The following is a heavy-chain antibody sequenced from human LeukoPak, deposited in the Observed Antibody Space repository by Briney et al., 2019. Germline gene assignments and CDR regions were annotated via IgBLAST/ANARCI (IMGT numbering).Heavy chain of an antibody. CDR1: GFSVSSND. D-gene: IGHD2-2*01. Sequence: GGSLRLSCAASGFSVSSNDMSWVRQAPGKGLEWVSAISGSGGSTYYADSVKGRFTISRDNSKNTLYLQMNSLRAEDTAVYYCARGIGYCSSTSCYFHYYYMDAWGKGTTVTVSS. CDR2: ISGSGGST. V-gene: IGHV3-23*01. CDR3: ARGIGYCSSTSCYFHYYYMDA. J-gene: IGHJ6*03.